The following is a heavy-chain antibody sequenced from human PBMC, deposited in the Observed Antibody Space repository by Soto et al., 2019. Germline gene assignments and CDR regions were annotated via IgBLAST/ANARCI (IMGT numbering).Heavy chain of an antibody. J-gene: IGHJ4*02. Sequence: QVQLVQSGAEVKKPGPRLRSPARLLEAPSGTLLSAGCDRPLHKDLSGWGGVIPILGTANYAQKFQGRVTMTADEATSTAYMDLSSLSPDDTAVYYCARLGHPGHWGPGTLVIVSS. CDR2: VIPILGTA. CDR3: ARLGHPGH. CDR1: EAPSGTL. V-gene: IGHV1-69*01.